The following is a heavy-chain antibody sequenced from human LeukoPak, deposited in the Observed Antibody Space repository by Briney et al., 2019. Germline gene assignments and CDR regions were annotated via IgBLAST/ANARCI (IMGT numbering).Heavy chain of an antibody. V-gene: IGHV4-30-4*01. CDR1: GGSISSGDYY. D-gene: IGHD3-10*01. J-gene: IGHJ3*02. CDR2: TYYSGNT. Sequence: SETLSLTCTVSGGSISSGDYYWSWMRQPPGKGLEWIGYTYYSGNTYYNPSLKSRVTISVDTSKNQFSLKLSSVTAADTAVYYCARDSYGSGRNAFDIWGQGTVVTVSS. CDR3: ARDSYGSGRNAFDI.